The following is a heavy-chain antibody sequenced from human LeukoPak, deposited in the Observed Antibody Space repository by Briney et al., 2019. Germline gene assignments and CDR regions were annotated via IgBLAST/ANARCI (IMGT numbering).Heavy chain of an antibody. V-gene: IGHV3-7*01. J-gene: IGHJ4*02. CDR1: GFIFSSCW. D-gene: IGHD2-2*01. Sequence: SGGSLRLSCAASGFIFSSCWMSWVRQTPGKGLEWVANIKQDGSEKYYVDSVKGRFTISRDNAKNSLYLQMNSLRAEDTAVYYCARIVPAACFDYWGQGTLVTVSS. CDR2: IKQDGSEK. CDR3: ARIVPAACFDY.